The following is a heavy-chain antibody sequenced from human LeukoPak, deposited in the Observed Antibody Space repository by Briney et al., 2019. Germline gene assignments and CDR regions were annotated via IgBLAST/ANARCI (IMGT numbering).Heavy chain of an antibody. CDR2: IIPIFGTA. CDR3: ARGNVLTGYHKYFQH. D-gene: IGHD3-9*01. CDR1: GGTFSSYA. V-gene: IGHV1-69*13. Sequence: SVKVSCKASGGTFSSYAISGVRQAPGQGLEWMGGIIPIFGTANYAQKFQGRVTITADESTSTAYMELSSLRSEDTAVYYCARGNVLTGYHKYFQHWGQGTLVTVSS. J-gene: IGHJ1*01.